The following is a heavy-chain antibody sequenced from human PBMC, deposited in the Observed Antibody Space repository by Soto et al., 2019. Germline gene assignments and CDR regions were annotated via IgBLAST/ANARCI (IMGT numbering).Heavy chain of an antibody. CDR3: ARDSLSGTDAFDF. J-gene: IGHJ3*01. CDR2: ISVYNGNT. V-gene: IGHV1-18*01. Sequence: ASVKVSCKASGYTFFNYGVTWVRQAPGQGLEWMGWISVYNGNTNYAQKQQGRVTLTTDISTSTAYMELRSLTSDETAVYYCARDSLSGTDAFDFWGQGTMVTVSS. CDR1: GYTFFNYG. D-gene: IGHD1-26*01.